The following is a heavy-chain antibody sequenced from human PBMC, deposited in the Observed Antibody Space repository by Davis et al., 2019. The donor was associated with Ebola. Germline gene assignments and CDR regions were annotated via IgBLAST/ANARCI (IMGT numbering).Heavy chain of an antibody. CDR2: ISSNGGST. J-gene: IGHJ6*04. V-gene: IGHV3-64*01. D-gene: IGHD3-3*01. CDR3: AKSGLSFGVVKYHYGMDV. Sequence: GESLKISCAASGFTFSSYAMHWVRQAPGKGLEYVSAISSNGGSTYYANSVKGRFTISRDNSKNTLYLQMGSLRAEDMAVYYCAKSGLSFGVVKYHYGMDVWGKGTTVTVSS. CDR1: GFTFSSYA.